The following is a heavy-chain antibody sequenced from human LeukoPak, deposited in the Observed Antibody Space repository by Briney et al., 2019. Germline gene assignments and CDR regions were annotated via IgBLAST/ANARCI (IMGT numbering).Heavy chain of an antibody. V-gene: IGHV3-7*03. CDR3: AREWGIGY. CDR2: IKQDGSER. D-gene: IGHD3-16*01. CDR1: GFSFSNYW. J-gene: IGHJ4*02. Sequence: GGSLRLSCAASGFSFSNYWMNWVRQAPGKGLEWVASIKQDGSERLYVDSVKGRFTISRDNAKNSLYLQMNSLRAEDTAVYYCAREWGIGYWGQGTLVTVSS.